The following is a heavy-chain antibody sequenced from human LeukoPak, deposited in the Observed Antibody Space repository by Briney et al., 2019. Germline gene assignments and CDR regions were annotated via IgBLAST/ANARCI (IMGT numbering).Heavy chain of an antibody. CDR2: ISGSGDTT. CDR1: GFTFSS. J-gene: IGHJ4*02. Sequence: PGGSLRLSCAASGFTFSSWVRQAPGKGLEWVSAISGSGDTTNYADSVKGRFTISRDNSKNTLYMQMNSLRAEDTAVYFCAKTAWSSVYHYFDYWGQGTLVTVSS. CDR3: AKTAWSSVYHYFDY. V-gene: IGHV3-23*01. D-gene: IGHD3-22*01.